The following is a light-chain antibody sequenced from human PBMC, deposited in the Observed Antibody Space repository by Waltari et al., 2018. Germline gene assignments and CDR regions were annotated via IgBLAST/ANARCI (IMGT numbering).Light chain of an antibody. CDR1: QSVSSTY. CDR3: QQYGNSPPSYT. CDR2: GAS. V-gene: IGKV3-20*01. Sequence: EIVLTQSPGTLSLSPGERATLSCRASQSVSSTYLAWYQQKPGQAPRLLIYGASSRATGIPDRFSGSGSGTDFTLTISRLEPEDFAAYYCQQYGNSPPSYTFGQGTKLEIK. J-gene: IGKJ2*01.